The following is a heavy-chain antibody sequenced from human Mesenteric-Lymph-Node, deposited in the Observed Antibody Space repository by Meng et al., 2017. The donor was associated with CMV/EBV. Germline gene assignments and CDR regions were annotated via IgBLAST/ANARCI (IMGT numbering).Heavy chain of an antibody. CDR3: TRVGGGYFDY. V-gene: IGHV1-2*06. D-gene: IGHD3-16*01. CDR1: GYTFTSYY. CDR2: INPTSGGT. J-gene: IGHJ4*02. Sequence: SCKASGYTFTSYYMHWVRQAPGQGLEWMGRINPTSGGTNYAQKFQGRVTMTRDTSISTAYMELSRLRSDDTAVYYCTRVGGGYFDYWGQGTLVTVSS.